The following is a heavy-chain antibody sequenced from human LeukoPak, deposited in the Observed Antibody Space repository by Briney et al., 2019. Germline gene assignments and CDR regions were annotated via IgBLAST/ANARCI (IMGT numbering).Heavy chain of an antibody. Sequence: SETLSLTCTVSGGSISSYYWSWIRQPAGKGLEWIGRIYTSGSTNYNPSLKSRVTMSVDTSKNQFSLELSSVTAADTAVYYCARMGTQDHSGWYSVDYWGQGTLVTVSS. J-gene: IGHJ4*02. D-gene: IGHD6-19*01. CDR2: IYTSGST. CDR3: ARMGTQDHSGWYSVDY. CDR1: GGSISSYY. V-gene: IGHV4-4*07.